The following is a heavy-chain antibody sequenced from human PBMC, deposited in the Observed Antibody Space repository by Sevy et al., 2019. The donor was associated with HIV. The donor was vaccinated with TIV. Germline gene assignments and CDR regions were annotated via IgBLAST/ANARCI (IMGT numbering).Heavy chain of an antibody. Sequence: ASVKVSCKVSGYTLTELSMHWVRQAPGKGLEWMGGFDPEDGETIYAQKFQGRVTMTKDTSQDTAYMELSSLRSEYTAVYYCATPRGYDSSGYYYDAFDIWGQGTMVTVSS. CDR2: FDPEDGET. CDR3: ATPRGYDSSGYYYDAFDI. D-gene: IGHD3-22*01. J-gene: IGHJ3*02. CDR1: GYTLTELS. V-gene: IGHV1-24*01.